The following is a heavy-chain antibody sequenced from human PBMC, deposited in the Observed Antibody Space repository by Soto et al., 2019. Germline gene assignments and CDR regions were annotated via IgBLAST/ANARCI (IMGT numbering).Heavy chain of an antibody. D-gene: IGHD2-15*01. CDR2: ISAYNGNT. CDR1: VDTLNNCD. CDR3: AREGSGGSCYSCYYFDY. V-gene: IGHV1-18*04. Sequence: GASVTVSCKASVDTLNNCDSSWVRQANGQGLEWMGWISAYNGNTNYAQKLQGRVTMTTDTSTSTAYMELRSLRSDDTAVYYCAREGSGGSCYSCYYFDYWGQGTLVTVSS. J-gene: IGHJ4*02.